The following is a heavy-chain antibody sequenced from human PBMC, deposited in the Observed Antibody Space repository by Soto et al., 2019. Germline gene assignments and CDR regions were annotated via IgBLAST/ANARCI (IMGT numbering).Heavy chain of an antibody. V-gene: IGHV3-23*01. D-gene: IGHD2-2*01. Sequence: PGGSVRLSCAASGFTFTTTAMCWVRQAPGKGPEWVSLITGSGGSTYYADFVQGRFIISRDNSKNTVSLQMNSLRDEDTALYYCAKVTAGYHDAFDFWGQGTMVTVSS. CDR3: AKVTAGYHDAFDF. J-gene: IGHJ3*01. CDR2: ITGSGGST. CDR1: GFTFTTTA.